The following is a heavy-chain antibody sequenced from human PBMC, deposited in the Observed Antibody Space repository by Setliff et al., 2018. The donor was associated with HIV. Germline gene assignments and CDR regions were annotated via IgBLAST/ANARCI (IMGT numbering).Heavy chain of an antibody. J-gene: IGHJ4*02. CDR3: ASGGAFWGRDSCYYLDY. CDR2: IYYTGTT. Sequence: SETLSLTCAVSGASIRSSSYYWGWVRQPPGKGLEWIASIYYTGTTYYNPSLKIQASISVYTSRNEFSLKLSSVTAADTAVYFCASGGAFWGRDSCYYLDYWGQGNPVTVSS. V-gene: IGHV4-39*07. D-gene: IGHD2-21*02. CDR1: GASIRSSSYY.